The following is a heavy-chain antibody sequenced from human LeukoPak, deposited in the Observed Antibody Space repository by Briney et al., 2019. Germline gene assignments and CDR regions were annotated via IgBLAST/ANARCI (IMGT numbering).Heavy chain of an antibody. CDR3: ARVFSAGVYYMDV. J-gene: IGHJ6*03. CDR1: GYTFTSYY. V-gene: IGHV1-46*01. CDR2: INPSGGST. Sequence: ASVKVSCKASGYTFTSYYMHWARQAPGQGLEWMGIINPSGGSTSYAQKFQGRVTMTRDTSTSTVYMELSSLRSEDTAVYYCARVFSAGVYYMDVWGKGTTVTVSS. D-gene: IGHD2/OR15-2a*01.